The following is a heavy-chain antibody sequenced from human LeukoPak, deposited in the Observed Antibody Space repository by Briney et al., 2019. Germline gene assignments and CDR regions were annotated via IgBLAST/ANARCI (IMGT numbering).Heavy chain of an antibody. CDR3: ARQRYCSSTSCFFQYYYYYGMDV. CDR2: IXXSXXT. V-gene: IGHV4-39*01. D-gene: IGHD2-2*01. Sequence: XXIXXSXXTYYNPSLKSRFTISVDTSKNQFSLKLSSVTAADTAVYYCARQRYCSSTSCFFQYYYYYGMDVWGQGTTVTVSS. J-gene: IGHJ6*02.